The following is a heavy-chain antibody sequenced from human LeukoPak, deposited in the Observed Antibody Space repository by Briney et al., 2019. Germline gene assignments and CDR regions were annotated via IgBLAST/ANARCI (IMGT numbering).Heavy chain of an antibody. J-gene: IGHJ4*02. Sequence: GGSLRLSCAASGFTFSSYAMSWVRQAPGKGLERVSAISGSGGSTYYADSVKGRFTISRDNSKNTLYLQMNSLRAEDTAVYYCAKRDAVADFFDYWGQGTLVTVSS. V-gene: IGHV3-23*01. CDR3: AKRDAVADFFDY. D-gene: IGHD6-19*01. CDR1: GFTFSSYA. CDR2: ISGSGGST.